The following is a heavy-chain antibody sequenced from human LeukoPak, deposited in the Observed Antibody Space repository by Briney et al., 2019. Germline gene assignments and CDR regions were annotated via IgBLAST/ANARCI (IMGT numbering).Heavy chain of an antibody. CDR1: GFTFSSYA. CDR2: ISYDGSNK. Sequence: GGALRLSCAASGFTFSSYAMHWVRQAPGKGLECVAVISYDGSNKYYADSVKGRFTISRDNSKNTLYLQMNSLRAEDTAVYYCARDRLLLWFGDPRGWFDPWGQGTLVTVSS. V-gene: IGHV3-30-3*01. J-gene: IGHJ5*02. D-gene: IGHD3-10*01. CDR3: ARDRLLLWFGDPRGWFDP.